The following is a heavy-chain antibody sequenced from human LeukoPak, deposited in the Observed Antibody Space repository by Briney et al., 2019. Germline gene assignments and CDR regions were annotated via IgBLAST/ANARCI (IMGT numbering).Heavy chain of an antibody. D-gene: IGHD6-13*01. CDR1: GGSFSGYY. CDR2: INHSGST. CDR3: ARPGSSGTEDY. V-gene: IGHV4-34*01. Sequence: PSETLSLTCAVYGGSFSGYYRSWIRQPPGKGLEWIGEINHSGSTNYNPSLKSRVTISVDTSKNQFSLKLSSVTAADTAVYYCARPGSSGTEDYWGQGTLVTVSS. J-gene: IGHJ4*02.